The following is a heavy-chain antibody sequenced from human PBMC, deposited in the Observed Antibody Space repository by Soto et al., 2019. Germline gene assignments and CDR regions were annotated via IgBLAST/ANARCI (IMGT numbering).Heavy chain of an antibody. CDR1: EFTFSDYY. CDR3: AREIYDDYDSSGFDH. V-gene: IGHV3-11*04. J-gene: IGHJ4*02. CDR2: ISSSGSTI. D-gene: IGHD3-22*01. Sequence: GGSLRLSCAASEFTFSDYYMSWIRQAPGKGLEWVSYISSSGSTIYYADAVKGRFTISRDNAKNTLSLQMNSLRAEDTAVYYCAREIYDDYDSSGFDHWGQGTLVTVSS.